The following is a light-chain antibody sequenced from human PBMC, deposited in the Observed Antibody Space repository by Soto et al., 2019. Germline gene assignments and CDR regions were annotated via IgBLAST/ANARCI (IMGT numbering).Light chain of an antibody. CDR1: ENINTS. CDR2: KPS. V-gene: IGKV1-5*03. J-gene: IGKJ1*01. CDR3: QQYHIYST. Sequence: DIQMTQSPSTVTASVGDRVTITCRASENINTSLAWYQQRLGKVPRLLIYKPSNLESGVPSRFSGSGSRTKFTLTIISLQPDDFATYYCQQYHIYSTFGQGPRWIA.